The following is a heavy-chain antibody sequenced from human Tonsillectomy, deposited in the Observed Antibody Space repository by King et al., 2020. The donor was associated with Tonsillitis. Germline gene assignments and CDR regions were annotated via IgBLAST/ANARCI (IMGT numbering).Heavy chain of an antibody. CDR3: ARHPGYFSL. Sequence: VQRVESGGGGVQPGGSLRLSCAASGFTFDYCAISWVRQAPGRGLEWGSGINLNCGSTGYADSVNGRFTISRDNAKNSLYLQMNSLRAEDTAFYYCARHPGYFSLWGRGTLVTVSS. J-gene: IGHJ2*01. CDR2: INLNCGST. CDR1: GFTFDYCA. V-gene: IGHV3-20*04.